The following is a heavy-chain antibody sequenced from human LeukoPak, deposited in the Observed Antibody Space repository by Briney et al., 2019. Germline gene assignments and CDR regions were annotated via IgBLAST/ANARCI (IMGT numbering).Heavy chain of an antibody. J-gene: IGHJ4*02. CDR2: FDPEDGET. D-gene: IGHD3-10*01. V-gene: IGHV1-24*01. Sequence: GASVKVSCKVSGYTLTELSMHWVRHAPGKGLEWMGGFDPEDGETIYAQKFRGRVTMTEDTSTDTAYMELSSLRSEDTAVYYCATFPDYYGSGSPHPLDYWGQGTLVTVSS. CDR3: ATFPDYYGSGSPHPLDY. CDR1: GYTLTELS.